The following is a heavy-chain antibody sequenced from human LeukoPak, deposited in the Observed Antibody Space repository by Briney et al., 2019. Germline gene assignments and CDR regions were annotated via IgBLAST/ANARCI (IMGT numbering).Heavy chain of an antibody. CDR3: ARGYCTSTSCHFDY. J-gene: IGHJ4*02. V-gene: IGHV1-8*03. CDR1: GYTFTIYD. Sequence: ASVKVSCKASGYTFTIYDINWVRQATGQGLEWMGWMNPNSGNTGYAQKFQGRVTITRNTSISTAYMELSSLTSEDAAVYYCARGYCTSTSCHFDYWGQGTLVTVSS. D-gene: IGHD2-2*01. CDR2: MNPNSGNT.